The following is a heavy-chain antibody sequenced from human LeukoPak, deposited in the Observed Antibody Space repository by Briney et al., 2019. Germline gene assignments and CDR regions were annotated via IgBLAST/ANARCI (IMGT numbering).Heavy chain of an antibody. J-gene: IGHJ3*02. CDR3: AREKELHAFDI. CDR1: GGSISTYY. CDR2: VYYSGGT. V-gene: IGHV4-59*01. D-gene: IGHD1-26*01. Sequence: SETLSLTCTVSGGSISTYYWSWIRQPPGKGLEWIGYVYYSGGTNYNPSLKSRVTMSVDTSKNQFSLKLRSVTAADTAVYYCAREKELHAFDIWGQGTMVTVSS.